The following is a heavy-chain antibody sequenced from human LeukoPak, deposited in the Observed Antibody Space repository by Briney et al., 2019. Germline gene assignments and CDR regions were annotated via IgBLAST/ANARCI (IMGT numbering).Heavy chain of an antibody. V-gene: IGHV4-59*12. CDR3: ARNDYGGNTNH. CDR2: IYYSGST. D-gene: IGHD4-23*01. J-gene: IGHJ5*02. Sequence: SETLSLTCTVSGGSISSYYWSWIRQPPGKGLEWIGYIYYSGSTNYNPSLKSRVTISVDTSKNQFSLKLSSVTAADTAVYYCARNDYGGNTNHWGQGTLVTVSS. CDR1: GGSISSYY.